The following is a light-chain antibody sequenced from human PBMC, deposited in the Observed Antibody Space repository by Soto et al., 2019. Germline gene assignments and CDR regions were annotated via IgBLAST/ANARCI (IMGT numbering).Light chain of an antibody. CDR1: QSVNSN. V-gene: IGKV3-11*01. Sequence: EIVLTQSPGTLSLAPGERATLSCRASQSVNSNLAWYQQKPGQAPRLLIYEASNRATGIPARFTGSGSGTDFTLTISSLEPEDFAVYYCQQRSSWPSLTFGGGTKVEI. CDR3: QQRSSWPSLT. J-gene: IGKJ4*01. CDR2: EAS.